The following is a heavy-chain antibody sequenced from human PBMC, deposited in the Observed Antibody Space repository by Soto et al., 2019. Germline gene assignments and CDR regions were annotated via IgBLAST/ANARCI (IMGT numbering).Heavy chain of an antibody. J-gene: IGHJ6*02. CDR2: IYYSGST. D-gene: IGHD1-26*01. CDR3: ASQEWELDYYYYGMDV. Sequence: SETLSLTCTVSGGSASSGSYYWSWIRQPPGKGLEWIGYIYYSGSTNYNPSLKSRVTISVDTSKNQFSLKLSSVTAADTAVYYCASQEWELDYYYYGMDVWGQGTTVTVSS. V-gene: IGHV4-61*01. CDR1: GGSASSGSYY.